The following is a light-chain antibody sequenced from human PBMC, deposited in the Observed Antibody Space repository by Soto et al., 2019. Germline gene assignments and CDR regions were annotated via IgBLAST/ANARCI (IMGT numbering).Light chain of an antibody. J-gene: IGKJ4*01. V-gene: IGKV3-20*01. CDR1: QSLSSSY. CDR2: DAS. Sequence: EIVLTQSPGTLSLSPGERATLSCRASQSLSSSYLAWYQQKPGQAPRLLIYDASSRATGIPDRFSDSGSGTDFTLSMSRVEPEDYAVYYCQQYGSSPLTFGGGTKVEIK. CDR3: QQYGSSPLT.